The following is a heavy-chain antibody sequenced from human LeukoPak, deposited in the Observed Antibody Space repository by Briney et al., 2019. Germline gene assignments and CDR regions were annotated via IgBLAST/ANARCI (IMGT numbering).Heavy chain of an antibody. D-gene: IGHD2-15*01. CDR2: IYYSGST. J-gene: IGHJ4*02. Sequence: SETLSLTCAVYGGSFSGYYWSWIRQPPGKGLEWIGSIYYSGSTYYNPSLKSRVTISVDTSKNQFSLKLSSVTAADTAVYYCARSSRSGPFGYWGQGTLVTVSS. CDR3: ARSSRSGPFGY. V-gene: IGHV4-34*01. CDR1: GGSFSGYY.